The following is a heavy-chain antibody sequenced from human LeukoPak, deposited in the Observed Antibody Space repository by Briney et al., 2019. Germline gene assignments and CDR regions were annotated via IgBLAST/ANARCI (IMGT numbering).Heavy chain of an antibody. D-gene: IGHD6-19*01. V-gene: IGHV3-21*01. J-gene: IGHJ4*02. CDR2: ISSSSSYI. Sequence: GGSLRLSRAASGFTFSRYSMNWVRQAAAKGLEWVSCISSSSSYIHYADSVKGRFTISRDNAKNSLFLQMNSLRAEDTAVYYCARDLPTGYSSGWHSVWGQGTLVTVSS. CDR3: ARDLPTGYSSGWHSV. CDR1: GFTFSRYS.